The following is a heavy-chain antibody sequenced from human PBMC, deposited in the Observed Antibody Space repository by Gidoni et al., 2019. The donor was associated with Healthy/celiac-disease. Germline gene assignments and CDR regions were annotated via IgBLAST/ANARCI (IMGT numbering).Heavy chain of an antibody. CDR2: ISGGGGNT. V-gene: IGHV3-23*01. CDR1: GFTFSTYA. D-gene: IGHD6-19*01. Sequence: EVQLLESGGGLVQPGGSLRLSCAASGFTFSTYAMSWVRQAPGKGLEWVSAISGGGGNTYDADSVKGRFTISRDNSKNTLFLQMNSLRAEDTAIYYCAKADSGAWSPFDYWGQGTLVTVSS. J-gene: IGHJ4*02. CDR3: AKADSGAWSPFDY.